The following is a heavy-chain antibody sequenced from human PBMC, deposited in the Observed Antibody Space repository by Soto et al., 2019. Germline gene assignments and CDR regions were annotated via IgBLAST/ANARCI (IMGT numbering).Heavy chain of an antibody. J-gene: IGHJ3*02. CDR2: ISGSGGRT. D-gene: IGHD5-12*01. CDR3: AKDSSGYDGQTNAFDI. CDR1: GFTFSSYA. Sequence: EVQLLESGGGLVQPGGSLRLSCAASGFTFSSYAMSWVRQAPGKGLEWVSGISGSGGRTYYADSVKGRFTISRDNSKNTLYLQMNSLRAEDTAVYYCAKDSSGYDGQTNAFDIWGQGTMVTVSS. V-gene: IGHV3-23*01.